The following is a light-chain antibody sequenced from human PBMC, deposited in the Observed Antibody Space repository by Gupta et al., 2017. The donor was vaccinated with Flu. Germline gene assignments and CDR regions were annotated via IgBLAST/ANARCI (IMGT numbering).Light chain of an antibody. Sequence: SITISYTGTSSDIGAYNLVSWYRQYPGNAPKLMICEVSDRPSGVSSRFSGSKFGNTASLTISGLQAEDEADYYCSSFTTSNTWVFGGGTKLTVL. CDR2: EVS. V-gene: IGLV2-14*01. CDR3: SSFTTSNTWV. J-gene: IGLJ3*02. CDR1: SSDIGAYNL.